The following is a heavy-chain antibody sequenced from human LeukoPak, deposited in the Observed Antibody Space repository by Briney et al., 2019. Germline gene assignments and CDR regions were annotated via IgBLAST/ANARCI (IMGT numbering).Heavy chain of an antibody. CDR1: GFTFSSYE. J-gene: IGHJ4*02. V-gene: IGHV3-48*03. CDR2: ISSRSSTI. Sequence: GGSLRLSCAASGFTFSSYEMNWVRQAPGKGLEWVSDISSRSSTIYYADSVKGRFTISRDNSKNTLYLQMNSLRAEDTAVYYCARSPLGYCSSTSCSPDLDYWGQGTLVTVSS. D-gene: IGHD2-2*01. CDR3: ARSPLGYCSSTSCSPDLDY.